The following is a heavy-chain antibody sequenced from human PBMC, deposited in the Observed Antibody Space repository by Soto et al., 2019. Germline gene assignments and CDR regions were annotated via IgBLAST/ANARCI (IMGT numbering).Heavy chain of an antibody. J-gene: IGHJ5*02. V-gene: IGHV4-31*03. CDR1: GGSISIGVYY. D-gene: IGHD2-2*01. Sequence: PSETLSLTCTVSGGSISIGVYYWSWIRHHPGKGLEWIGYIYYSGSTYYNPSLKSRVTISVDTSKNQFSLKLSSVTAADTAVYYCARVAVVVPAAINWFDPWGQGTLVTVSS. CDR3: ARVAVVVPAAINWFDP. CDR2: IYYSGST.